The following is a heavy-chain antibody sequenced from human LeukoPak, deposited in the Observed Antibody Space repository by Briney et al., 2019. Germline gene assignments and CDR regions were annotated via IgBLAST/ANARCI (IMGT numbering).Heavy chain of an antibody. V-gene: IGHV3-74*01. D-gene: IGHD3-3*01. Sequence: GGSLRLSCAASGFTFSHYWMHWVRQAPGKGLVGVSRINSDGSTTTYADSVKGRFTISRDNAKNTLHLQMNSLRAEDTAVYYCARGTFDGDFWSGWGQGTLVAVSS. CDR1: GFTFSHYW. CDR3: ARGTFDGDFWSG. J-gene: IGHJ4*02. CDR2: INSDGSTT.